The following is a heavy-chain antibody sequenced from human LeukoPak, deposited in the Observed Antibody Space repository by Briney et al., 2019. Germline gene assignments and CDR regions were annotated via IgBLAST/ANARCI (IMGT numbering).Heavy chain of an antibody. V-gene: IGHV4-59*11. CDR3: ARPKAAGAFDY. J-gene: IGHJ4*02. CDR1: GGSISRHY. D-gene: IGHD6-13*01. CDR2: VHHSGST. Sequence: PSEILSLTCSVSGGSISRHYWTWIRQPPGKGLEWIGFVHHSGSTNYNPSLKSRVTTSLDTSKNQISLHLRSVTAADTAVYYCARPKAAGAFDYWGQGIRVIVSS.